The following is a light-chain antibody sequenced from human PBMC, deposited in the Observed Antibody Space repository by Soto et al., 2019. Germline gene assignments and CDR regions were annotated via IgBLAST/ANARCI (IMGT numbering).Light chain of an antibody. CDR2: DAS. CDR3: QQYDNLLT. Sequence: DIQMTQSPSSLSASVGDRVTITCQASQDISNYLNWYQQKPGTAPKLLIYDASNLETGVPSRFSGSGSGTDFTFTSSSLQPEDIATYYCQQYDNLLTFGGGTKVEIK. CDR1: QDISNY. J-gene: IGKJ4*01. V-gene: IGKV1-33*01.